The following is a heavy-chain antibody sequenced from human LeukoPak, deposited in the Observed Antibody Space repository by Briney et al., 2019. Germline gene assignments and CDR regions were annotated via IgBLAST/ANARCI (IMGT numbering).Heavy chain of an antibody. CDR3: AREGGTHFDY. CDR2: ISYDGSNK. CDR1: GFTFSSYA. J-gene: IGHJ4*02. V-gene: IGHV3-30*04. Sequence: AGGSLRLSCAASGFTFSSYAMHWVRQAPGKGLEWVAVISYDGSNKYYADSVKGRFTISRDNSKNTLYLQMNSLRAGDTAVYYCAREGGTHFDYWGQGTLVTVSS. D-gene: IGHD1-26*01.